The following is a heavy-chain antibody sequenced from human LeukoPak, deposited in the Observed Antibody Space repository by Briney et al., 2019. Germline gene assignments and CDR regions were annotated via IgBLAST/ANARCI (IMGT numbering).Heavy chain of an antibody. CDR3: ARDQGGVPEGAFDY. J-gene: IGHJ4*02. CDR1: GFTFSNYW. Sequence: PGGSLRLSCAASGFTFSNYWMTWVRQAPGKGLEWVANIKPDGSEKYDVDSVKGRFTISRDNAKNSLYLQMNSLRAEDTAVYYCARDQGGVPEGAFDYWGQGTLVTVSS. V-gene: IGHV3-7*05. D-gene: IGHD1-14*01. CDR2: IKPDGSEK.